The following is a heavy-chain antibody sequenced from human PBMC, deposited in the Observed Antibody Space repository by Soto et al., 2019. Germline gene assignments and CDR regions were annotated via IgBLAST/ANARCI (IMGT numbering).Heavy chain of an antibody. CDR2: ISTYNGNT. CDR3: ARDRGSYALDY. J-gene: IGHJ4*02. CDR1: GYTFTSYG. V-gene: IGHV1-18*01. Sequence: QVQLVQSGAEVKKPGASVKVSCKASGYTFTSYGISWVRQAPGQGLEGMGWISTYNGNTNYAQKLQGRVTMTTDTSTSTAYIELRSLRSADTAVYYCARDRGSYALDYWGQGTLVTVSS. D-gene: IGHD1-26*01.